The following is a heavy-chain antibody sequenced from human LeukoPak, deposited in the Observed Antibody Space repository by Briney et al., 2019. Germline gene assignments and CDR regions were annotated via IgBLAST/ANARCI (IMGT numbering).Heavy chain of an antibody. CDR2: INAGNGNT. D-gene: IGHD5-24*01. CDR1: GYTFTSYA. Sequence: ASVKVSCKASGYTFTSYAMHWVRQAPGQRLEWMGWINAGNGNTKYSQKFQGRVTITRDTSASTAYMELSSLGSEDTAVYYCARGGATQYYYYYYGMDVWGQGTTVTVSS. J-gene: IGHJ6*02. V-gene: IGHV1-3*01. CDR3: ARGGATQYYYYYYGMDV.